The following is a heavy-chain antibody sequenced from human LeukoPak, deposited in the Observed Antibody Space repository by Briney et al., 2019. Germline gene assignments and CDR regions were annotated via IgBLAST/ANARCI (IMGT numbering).Heavy chain of an antibody. V-gene: IGHV3-21*01. CDR3: ARKGETYTSGYNRFGP. Sequence: PGGSLRLSCAASGFAFSSYTMGWVRQAPGKGLEWVSSITGSSGYMYYADSVKGRFTISRDNAKNSLYLQMNSLRAEDTAIYYCARKGETYTSGYNRFGPWGQGTLVTVSS. CDR2: ITGSSGYM. J-gene: IGHJ5*02. D-gene: IGHD6-19*01. CDR1: GFAFSSYT.